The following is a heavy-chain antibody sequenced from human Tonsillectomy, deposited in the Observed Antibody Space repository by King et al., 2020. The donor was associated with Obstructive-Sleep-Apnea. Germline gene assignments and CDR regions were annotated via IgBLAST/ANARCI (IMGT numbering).Heavy chain of an antibody. V-gene: IGHV4-30-4*07. CDR3: ARTTRYIDGDYSFDY. CDR1: GVSISSGGYS. J-gene: IGHJ4*02. D-gene: IGHD4-17*01. Sequence: QLQESGPGLVKPSQTLSLTCVVSGVSISSGGYSWSWIRQPPGKGLEWIGYMYFSGSTYYNPSLKSRVTISVDTSKNQFSLKLSSVTAADTAVYYCARTTRYIDGDYSFDYWGQGTLVTVSS. CDR2: MYFSGST.